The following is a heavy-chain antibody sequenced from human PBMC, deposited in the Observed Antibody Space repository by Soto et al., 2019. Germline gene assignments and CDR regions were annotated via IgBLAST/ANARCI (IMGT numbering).Heavy chain of an antibody. Sequence: GESLKISCKGSGYSFTSYWIGWVRQMPGKGLEWMGIIYPGDSDTRYSPSFQGQVTISADKSISTAYLQWSSLKASDTAMYYCARSGRVDSSSAPSWQGMDVWGQGTTVTVSS. V-gene: IGHV5-51*01. CDR3: ARSGRVDSSSAPSWQGMDV. J-gene: IGHJ6*02. CDR1: GYSFTSYW. CDR2: IYPGDSDT. D-gene: IGHD6-6*01.